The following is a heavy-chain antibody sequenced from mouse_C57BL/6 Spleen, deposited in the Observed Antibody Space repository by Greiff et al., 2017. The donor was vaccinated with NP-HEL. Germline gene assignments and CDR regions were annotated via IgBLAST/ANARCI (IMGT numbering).Heavy chain of an antibody. J-gene: IGHJ2*01. CDR2: FYPGSGSI. CDR3: ARHEDRGLLRGYFDY. Sequence: VQLVESGAELVKPGASVELSCKASGYTFTEYTIHWVKQRSGQGLEWIGWFYPGSGSIKYNEKFKDKATLTADKSSSTVYMELSRLTSEDSAVYFCARHEDRGLLRGYFDYWGQGTTLTVSS. V-gene: IGHV1-62-2*01. D-gene: IGHD2-3*01. CDR1: GYTFTEYT.